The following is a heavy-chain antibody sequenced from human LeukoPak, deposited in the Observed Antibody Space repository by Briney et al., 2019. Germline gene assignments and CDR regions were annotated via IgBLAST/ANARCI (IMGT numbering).Heavy chain of an antibody. CDR1: GGTFSSHA. D-gene: IGHD4-11*01. Sequence: SVKVSCKASGGTFSSHAISWVRQAPGQGLEWMGGINPIFHTPTYAKKFQGRLTITKDESMSTASMDLSSLISDDTAVYYWAGGRTTGEFDYWGEGTLVTVSS. CDR2: INPIFHTP. J-gene: IGHJ4*02. CDR3: AGGRTTGEFDY. V-gene: IGHV1-69*05.